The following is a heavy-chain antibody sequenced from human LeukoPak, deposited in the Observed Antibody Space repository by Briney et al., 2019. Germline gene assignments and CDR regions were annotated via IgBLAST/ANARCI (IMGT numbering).Heavy chain of an antibody. D-gene: IGHD3-16*01. CDR1: GGSFSGYY. J-gene: IGHJ6*03. Sequence: SETLSLTCAVYGGSFSGYYWSWIRQPPGKGLEWIGEINHSGSTNYNPSLKSRVTISVDTSKNQFSLKLSSVTAADTAVYYCARADYYYYYYYMDVWGKGTTVTVSS. CDR3: ARADYYYYYYYMDV. V-gene: IGHV4-34*01. CDR2: INHSGST.